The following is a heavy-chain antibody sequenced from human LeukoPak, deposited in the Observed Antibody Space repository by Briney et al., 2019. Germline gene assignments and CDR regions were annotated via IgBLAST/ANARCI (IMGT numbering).Heavy chain of an antibody. D-gene: IGHD2-15*01. Sequence: GGSLRLSCAASGFIFSSYSMNWVRQAPGKGLEWVSYISRSSDTRYYADSVQGRITISRDNAQNSLYLQMNSLRDEDTAVYYCAREDRVGYCSGGSCYYYFDYWGQGTLVTVSS. CDR1: GFIFSSYS. V-gene: IGHV3-48*02. CDR3: AREDRVGYCSGGSCYYYFDY. J-gene: IGHJ4*02. CDR2: ISRSSDTR.